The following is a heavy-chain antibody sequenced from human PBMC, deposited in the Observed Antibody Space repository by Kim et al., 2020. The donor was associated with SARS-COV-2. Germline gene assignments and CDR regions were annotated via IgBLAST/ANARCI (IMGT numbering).Heavy chain of an antibody. CDR3: ARAVISVAGFFDS. J-gene: IGHJ4*02. Sequence: SETLSLTCTVSGGAVSSSSYYWGWIRQPPGQGLEWIASFYFGGTTYYNPSLKSRVSISLDASKNQVSLRLNSVTAADTAVYYCARAVISVAGFFDSWGQGTLVTVSS. CDR2: FYFGGTT. V-gene: IGHV4-39*07. D-gene: IGHD6-19*01. CDR1: GGAVSSSSYY.